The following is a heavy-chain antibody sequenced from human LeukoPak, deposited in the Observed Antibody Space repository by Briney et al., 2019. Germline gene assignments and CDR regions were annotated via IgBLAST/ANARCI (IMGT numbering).Heavy chain of an antibody. CDR1: GFTFSSYG. D-gene: IGHD3-22*01. Sequence: GGSLRLSCAASGFTFSSYGMHWVRQAPGRGLEWVAAISEDGSNKYYADSVKGRFTISRDKSKNTVYLQMNRLRAEDTAVYYCAKDLENYYDSSGYVDYWGQGTLVTVSS. CDR3: AKDLENYYDSSGYVDY. V-gene: IGHV3-30*18. J-gene: IGHJ4*02. CDR2: ISEDGSNK.